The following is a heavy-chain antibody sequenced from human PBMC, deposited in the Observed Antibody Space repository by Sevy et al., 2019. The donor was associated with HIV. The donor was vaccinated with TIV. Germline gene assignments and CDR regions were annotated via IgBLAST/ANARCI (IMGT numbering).Heavy chain of an antibody. CDR2: ISSGSSYI. CDR3: AKDRIYYVSRGNDT. Sequence: GGSLRLSCAASGFTFSYYNMNWVRQAPGKGLEWVSSISSGSSYIHYAESVKGRFTISRDNSNNSLFLQMNSLRAEDTAVYYCAKDRIYYVSRGNDTWGPGTLVTVSS. D-gene: IGHD3-22*01. V-gene: IGHV3-21*01. CDR1: GFTFSYYN. J-gene: IGHJ5*02.